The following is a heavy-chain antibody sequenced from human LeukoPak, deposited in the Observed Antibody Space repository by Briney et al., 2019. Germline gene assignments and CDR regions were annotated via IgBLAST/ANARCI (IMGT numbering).Heavy chain of an antibody. V-gene: IGHV3-21*01. CDR3: ARVDCSGGSCLVGDY. J-gene: IGHJ4*02. Sequence: GGSLRLSCAASGFIFSNYAMSWVRQAPGKGLEWVSSISSSSSYIYYADSVKGRFTISRDNAKNSLYLQMNSLRAEDTAVYYCARVDCSGGSCLVGDYWGQGTLVTVSS. D-gene: IGHD2-15*01. CDR2: ISSSSSYI. CDR1: GFIFSNYA.